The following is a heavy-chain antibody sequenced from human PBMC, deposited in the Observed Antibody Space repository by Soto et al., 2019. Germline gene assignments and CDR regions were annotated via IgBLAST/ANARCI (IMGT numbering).Heavy chain of an antibody. CDR3: ARDGGSWDYYYGMDV. CDR1: GGSISSSNW. Sequence: SDTLSLSCAVSGGSISSSNWWGWVRQPPGKGLEWIGEIYHSGSTNYNPSLKSRVTISVDKSKNQFSLKLSSVTAADTAVYYCARDGGSWDYYYGMDVWGQGTTVTVSS. D-gene: IGHD6-13*01. V-gene: IGHV4-4*02. CDR2: IYHSGST. J-gene: IGHJ6*02.